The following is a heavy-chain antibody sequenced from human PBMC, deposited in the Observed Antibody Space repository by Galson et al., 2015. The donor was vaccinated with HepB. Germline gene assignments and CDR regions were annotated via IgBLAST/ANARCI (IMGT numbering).Heavy chain of an antibody. CDR3: ARKDYYDSSGYYDYYYGMDV. CDR1: GFTFSSYS. J-gene: IGHJ6*02. D-gene: IGHD3-22*01. V-gene: IGHV3-21*03. CDR2: ISSSSSYI. Sequence: LRLSCAASGFTFSSYSMNWVRQAPGKGLEWVSSISSSSSYIYYADSVKGRFTISRDNAKNSLYLQMNSLRAEDTAVYYCARKDYYDSSGYYDYYYGMDVWGQGTTVTVSS.